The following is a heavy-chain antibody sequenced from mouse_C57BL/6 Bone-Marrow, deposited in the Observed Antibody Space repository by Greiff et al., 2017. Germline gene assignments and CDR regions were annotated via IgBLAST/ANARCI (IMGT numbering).Heavy chain of an antibody. CDR3: ARDRVYYGSTSYAMDY. Sequence: VQLQQPGAELVKPGASVKMSCKASGYTFTSYWITWVKQRPGQGLEWIGDIYPGSGSTNYNEKFKSKATLTVDTSSSTAYMQLSSLTSEDSAVYYCARDRVYYGSTSYAMDYWGQGTSVTVSS. CDR1: GYTFTSYW. V-gene: IGHV1-55*01. D-gene: IGHD1-1*01. CDR2: IYPGSGST. J-gene: IGHJ4*01.